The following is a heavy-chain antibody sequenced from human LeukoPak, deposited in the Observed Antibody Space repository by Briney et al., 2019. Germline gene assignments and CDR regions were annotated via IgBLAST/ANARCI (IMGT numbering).Heavy chain of an antibody. Sequence: ASVKVSCKASGGTFSSYAISWVRQAPEQGLEWMGGIIPIFGTANYAQKFQGRVTITADESTSTAYMELSSLRSEDTAVYYCAIPGVVVAASRPYYYYYMDVWGKGTTVTVSS. V-gene: IGHV1-69*13. CDR2: IIPIFGTA. CDR1: GGTFSSYA. D-gene: IGHD2-15*01. J-gene: IGHJ6*03. CDR3: AIPGVVVAASRPYYYYYMDV.